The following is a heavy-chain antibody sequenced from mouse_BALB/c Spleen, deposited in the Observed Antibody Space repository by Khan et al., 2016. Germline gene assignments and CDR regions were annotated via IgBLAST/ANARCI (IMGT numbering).Heavy chain of an antibody. J-gene: IGHJ4*01. CDR3: ARQRAHYAMDY. Sequence: EVELVESGGDLVKPGGSLKLSCAASGFTFSSYGMSWVRQTPDKRLEWVATISSGGSYTYYPDSVKGRFTISRDTAKNTLYLQMSSLKSEDTAMYYYARQRAHYAMDYWGQGTSVTISS. CDR1: GFTFSSYG. V-gene: IGHV5-6*01. CDR2: ISSGGSYT.